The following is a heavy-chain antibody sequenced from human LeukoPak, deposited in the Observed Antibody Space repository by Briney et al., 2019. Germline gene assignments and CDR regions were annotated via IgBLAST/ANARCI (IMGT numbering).Heavy chain of an antibody. CDR1: GGSIKSYY. V-gene: IGHV4-59*08. D-gene: IGHD5-24*01. CDR2: IDNSGSA. J-gene: IGHJ5*01. Sequence: SETLSLTCTVSGGSIKSYYWSWIRQPPGKRLEWIGYIDNSGSANRNPSLKSRVTISADTSKNQFFLKLSSVTAADTAVYYCARHLVSDGYNYFFGSWGQGTLVTVSS. CDR3: ARHLVSDGYNYFFGS.